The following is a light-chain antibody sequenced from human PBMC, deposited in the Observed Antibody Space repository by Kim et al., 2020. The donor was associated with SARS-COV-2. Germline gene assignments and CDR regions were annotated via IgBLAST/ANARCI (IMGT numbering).Light chain of an antibody. J-gene: IGKJ1*01. CDR1: QTVSSY. V-gene: IGKV3-11*01. CDR2: DTY. Sequence: EIVLTQSPATLSLSLGERATLSCRASQTVSSYLAWYQQKPGQAPRLLIYDTYNRATGIPARFSGSGSGTDFTLTISSLEPEDFAVYYCEQRSNWLRTFGQGTKVDIK. CDR3: EQRSNWLRT.